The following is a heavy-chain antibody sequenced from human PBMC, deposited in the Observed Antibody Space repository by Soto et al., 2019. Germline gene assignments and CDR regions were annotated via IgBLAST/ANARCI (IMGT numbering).Heavy chain of an antibody. Sequence: LSLTCTISGGSVSSGSYYWSWIRQPPGKGLEWIGYIYYSGSIDYNPSLKSRVTISADTSKTQFSLTMSSVTAADTAVYYCARYSSSSVFDYWGQGILVTVSS. CDR3: ARYSSSSVFDY. D-gene: IGHD6-6*01. V-gene: IGHV4-61*01. CDR2: IYYSGSI. J-gene: IGHJ4*02. CDR1: GGSVSSGSYY.